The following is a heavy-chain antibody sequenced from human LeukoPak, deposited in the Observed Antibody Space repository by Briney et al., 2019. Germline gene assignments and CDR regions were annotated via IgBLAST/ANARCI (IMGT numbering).Heavy chain of an antibody. V-gene: IGHV3-43*01. Sequence: GGSLRLSCAASGFTFDDYSMHWVRQVPGKGLEWVSIISWDDNTEYYADSVKGRFTISRDNSKTSLYLQMSSLRTEDTALYYCGKVPRRCTGCDGFDILGQGTMVTVSS. J-gene: IGHJ3*02. CDR1: GFTFDDYS. D-gene: IGHD1-14*01. CDR3: GKVPRRCTGCDGFDI. CDR2: ISWDDNTE.